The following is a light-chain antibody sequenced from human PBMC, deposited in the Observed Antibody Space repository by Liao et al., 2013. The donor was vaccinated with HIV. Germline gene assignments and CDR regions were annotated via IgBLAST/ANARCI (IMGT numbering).Light chain of an antibody. CDR2: EDT. Sequence: SYELTQPPSMSVSPGQTASVTCSGHKLGDKYVAWYQQRPGQSPVLVIYEDTKRPSGIPERFSGSNSGNTATLTISRVEAGDEADYYCQVWDTSSEQYVFGTGTKVTVL. CDR3: QVWDTSSEQYV. J-gene: IGLJ1*01. V-gene: IGLV3-1*01. CDR1: KLGDKY.